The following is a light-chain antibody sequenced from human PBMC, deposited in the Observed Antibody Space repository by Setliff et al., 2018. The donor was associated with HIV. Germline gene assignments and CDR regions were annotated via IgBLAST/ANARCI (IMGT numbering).Light chain of an antibody. CDR3: SSYTSSSTPHV. V-gene: IGLV2-14*04. CDR1: VGGYNC. J-gene: IGLJ1*01. Sequence: VGGYNCVSWYQQHPGKAPKLMIYDVSKRPSGVSNRFSGSKSGNTASLTISGLQAEDEADYYCSSYTSSSTPHVFGTGTKVTVL. CDR2: DVS.